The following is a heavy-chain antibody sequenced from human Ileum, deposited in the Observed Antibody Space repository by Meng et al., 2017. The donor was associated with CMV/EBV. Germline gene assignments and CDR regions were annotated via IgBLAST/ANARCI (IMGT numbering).Heavy chain of an antibody. CDR1: GYSFDSYW. Sequence: GESLKISCKASGYSFDSYWIGWVRQMPGKGLEWMGIIYPDDSDTRYSPSFQGQVTISADRSFSTAYLQWSSLKASDTAIYYCARQQPGYGMDVWGQGTTVTVSS. CDR3: ARQQPGYGMDV. D-gene: IGHD2-15*01. J-gene: IGHJ6*02. V-gene: IGHV5-51*01. CDR2: IYPDDSDT.